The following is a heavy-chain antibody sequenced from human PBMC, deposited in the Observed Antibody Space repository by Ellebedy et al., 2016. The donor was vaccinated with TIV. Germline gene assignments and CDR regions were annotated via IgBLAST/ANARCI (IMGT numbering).Heavy chain of an antibody. V-gene: IGHV3-48*02. Sequence: GESLKISCAVSGFTFSHYGMNWVRQAPGKGLEWLSYISGSSNTIYYADSVKGRFTISRDNAENSLYLQMNSLKDDDTAVYYCARDRDPHYEFGSGTSQPFDPWGQGTLVTVSS. CDR3: ARDRDPHYEFGSGTSQPFDP. CDR1: GFTFSHYG. CDR2: ISGSSNTI. D-gene: IGHD3-3*01. J-gene: IGHJ5*02.